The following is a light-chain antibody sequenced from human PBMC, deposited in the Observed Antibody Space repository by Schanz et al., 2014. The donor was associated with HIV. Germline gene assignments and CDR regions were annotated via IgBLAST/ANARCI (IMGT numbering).Light chain of an antibody. J-gene: IGKJ1*01. V-gene: IGKV3-20*01. CDR2: GAS. CDR1: QTITSNF. Sequence: EIVLTQSPGTLSLFPGERAALSCRASQTITSNFLAWYQQRPGQAPRLLIYGASTRATGIPYRFSGSGSGTDFTLTITRLEPEDFAVYFCQQSGSSLRTFGQGTKVEIK. CDR3: QQSGSSLRT.